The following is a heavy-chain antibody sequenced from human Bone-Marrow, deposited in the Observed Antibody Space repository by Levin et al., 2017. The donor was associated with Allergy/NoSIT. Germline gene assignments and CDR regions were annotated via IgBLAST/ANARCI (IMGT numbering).Heavy chain of an antibody. J-gene: IGHJ4*02. CDR3: ARDQGLRLLDETRRFDY. V-gene: IGHV1-18*01. CDR1: GYTYTSYG. D-gene: IGHD3-3*01. Sequence: RGESLKISCKASGYTYTSYGISWVRQAPGQGLEWMGWISAYDGNTEYLQKLQGRVTMTIDTTTSTAYMELRSLRSDDTAVYYCARDQGLRLLDETRRFDYWGQGTLVTVSS. CDR2: ISAYDGNT.